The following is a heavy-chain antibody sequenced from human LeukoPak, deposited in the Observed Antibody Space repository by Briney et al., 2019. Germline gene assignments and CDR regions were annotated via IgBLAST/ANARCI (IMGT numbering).Heavy chain of an antibody. V-gene: IGHV4-34*01. D-gene: IGHD3-16*02. CDR1: GGSFSGYY. Sequence: SETLSLTCAVYGGSFSGYYWSWIRQPPGKGLEWIGEINHSGSTNYNPSLKSRVTISVDTSKNQFSLKLSSVTAADTAVYYCARGGPYDYVWGSYRYTNDYWGQGTLVTASS. CDR3: ARGGPYDYVWGSYRYTNDY. CDR2: INHSGST. J-gene: IGHJ4*02.